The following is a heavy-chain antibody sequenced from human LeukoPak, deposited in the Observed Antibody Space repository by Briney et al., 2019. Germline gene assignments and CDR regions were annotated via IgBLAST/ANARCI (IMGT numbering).Heavy chain of an antibody. CDR3: ARGGWDLPALYDY. D-gene: IGHD1-26*01. J-gene: IGHJ4*02. CDR1: GYTFTGYY. V-gene: IGHV1-2*02. Sequence: ASVKVSCKASGYTFTGYYMNWVRQAPGQGLEWMGWIYPNSGGTDSAQKFQGRVTMTRDTSISTAYMELSSLRSDDTAVYYCARGGWDLPALYDYWGQGTLVTVSS. CDR2: IYPNSGGT.